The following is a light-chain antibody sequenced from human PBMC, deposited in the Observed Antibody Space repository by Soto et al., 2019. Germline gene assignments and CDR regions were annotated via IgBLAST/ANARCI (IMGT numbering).Light chain of an antibody. J-gene: IGKJ1*01. V-gene: IGKV3-20*01. Sequence: EIVLTQSPGTLSLSPGERATLSCRASQSVSSGYLVWYQQKPGQAPRLLIYGASSRATGIPDRFSGGGSGTEFTLTISSLQSEDFVVYYCQQYNSWPPITFGQGTKVAIK. CDR3: QQYNSWPPIT. CDR1: QSVSSGY. CDR2: GAS.